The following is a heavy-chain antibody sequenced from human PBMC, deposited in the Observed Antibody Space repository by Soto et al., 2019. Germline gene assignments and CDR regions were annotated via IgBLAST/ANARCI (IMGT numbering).Heavy chain of an antibody. D-gene: IGHD4-17*01. CDR2: ISYDGSNK. J-gene: IGHJ4*02. CDR3: AKEGPYGDYGDY. V-gene: IGHV3-30*18. CDR1: GFTFSSYG. Sequence: LRLSCAASGFTFSSYGMHWVRQAPGKGLEWVAVISYDGSNKYYADSVKGRFTISRDNSKNTLYLQMNSLRAEDTAVYYCAKEGPYGDYGDYWGQGTLVTVSS.